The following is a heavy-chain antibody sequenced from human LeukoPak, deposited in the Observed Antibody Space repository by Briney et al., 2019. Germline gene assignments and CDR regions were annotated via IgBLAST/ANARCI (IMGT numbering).Heavy chain of an antibody. CDR1: GGTFSSYA. Sequence: GASVKVSCKASGGTFSSYAISWVRQAPGQGLEWMGGIIPIFGTANYARKFQGRVTITADGSTSTAYMELSSLRSEDTAVYYCAIHGAYYYDSSGYWRGDFDYWGQGTLVTVSS. J-gene: IGHJ4*02. CDR2: IIPIFGTA. CDR3: AIHGAYYYDSSGYWRGDFDY. D-gene: IGHD3-22*01. V-gene: IGHV1-69*13.